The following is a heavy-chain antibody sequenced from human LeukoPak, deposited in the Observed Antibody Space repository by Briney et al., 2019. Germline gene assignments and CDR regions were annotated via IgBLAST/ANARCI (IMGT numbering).Heavy chain of an antibody. Sequence: GRSLRLSCAASGFTFSSYAMSWVRQAPGKGLEWVSAISNNGDSTYYAGSVKGRFTISRDNSKNTLYLQMNRLRAEDTAVYYCAKDLTSGYYYVMYFDYWGQGTLVTVSS. CDR2: ISNNGDST. V-gene: IGHV3-23*01. CDR1: GFTFSSYA. J-gene: IGHJ4*02. D-gene: IGHD3-22*01. CDR3: AKDLTSGYYYVMYFDY.